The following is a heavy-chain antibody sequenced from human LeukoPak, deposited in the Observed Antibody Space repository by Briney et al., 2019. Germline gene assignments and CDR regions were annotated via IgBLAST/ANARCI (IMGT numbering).Heavy chain of an antibody. CDR2: MNPNSGNT. Sequence: ASVKVSCKASGYTFTSYDINWVRQATGQGLEWMGWMNPNSGNTGSAQRFQGRITMTRDTSISTAYMELSSLRSEDTTVYYCARGPLVRLPSSFDPWGQGTLVTVSS. J-gene: IGHJ5*02. D-gene: IGHD3-16*02. CDR3: ARGPLVRLPSSFDP. V-gene: IGHV1-8*01. CDR1: GYTFTSYD.